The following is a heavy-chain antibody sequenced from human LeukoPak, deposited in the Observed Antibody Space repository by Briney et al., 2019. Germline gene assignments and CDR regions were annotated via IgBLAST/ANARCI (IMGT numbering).Heavy chain of an antibody. Sequence: GGSLRLSCVASGFTFRSYWMSWVRQAPGKGLEWVAFIRYDGSNKYYADSVKGRFTISRDNSKNTLYLQMNSLRAEDTAVYYCARGPTMKMDVWGKGTTVTVSS. V-gene: IGHV3-30*02. CDR1: GFTFRSYW. J-gene: IGHJ6*04. CDR2: IRYDGSNK. CDR3: ARGPTMKMDV. D-gene: IGHD3-22*01.